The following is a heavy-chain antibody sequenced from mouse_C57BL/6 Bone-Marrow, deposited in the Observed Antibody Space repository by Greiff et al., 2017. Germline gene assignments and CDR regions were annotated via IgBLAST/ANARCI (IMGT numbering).Heavy chain of an antibody. CDR3: ARKRYYGSSPYFDY. CDR2: FHPYNDDT. D-gene: IGHD1-1*01. Sequence: QVQLKESGAELVKPGASVKMSCKASGYTFTTYPIEWMKQNHGKSLEWIGNFHPYNDDTKYNEKFKGKATLTVEKSSSTVYLGLSRLTSDDSAVYYCARKRYYGSSPYFDYWGQGTTLTVSS. CDR1: GYTFTTYP. J-gene: IGHJ2*01. V-gene: IGHV1-47*01.